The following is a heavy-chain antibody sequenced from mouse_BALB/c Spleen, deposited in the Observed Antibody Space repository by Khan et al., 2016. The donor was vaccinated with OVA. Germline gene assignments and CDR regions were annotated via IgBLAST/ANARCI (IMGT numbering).Heavy chain of an antibody. V-gene: IGHV3-2*02. J-gene: IGHJ4*01. Sequence: EVQLVESGPGLVKPSQSLSLTCTVTGYSITSDYAWNWIRQFPGNKLEWMGYISSTGSTSYNPSLKSRISITRDTSKNQFFLQLKSVTTEDTATYYCATSLYYGYGYALDCWGRGTSVTVSS. CDR3: ATSLYYGYGYALDC. CDR2: ISSTGST. D-gene: IGHD2-2*01. CDR1: GYSITSDYA.